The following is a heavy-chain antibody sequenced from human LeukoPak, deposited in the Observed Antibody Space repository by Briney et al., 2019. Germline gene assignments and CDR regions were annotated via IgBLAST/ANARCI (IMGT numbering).Heavy chain of an antibody. J-gene: IGHJ6*02. CDR1: GYTFTSYY. V-gene: IGHV1-46*01. Sequence: ASVKVSCKASGYTFTSYYMHWVRQAPGQGLEWMGIINPSGGSTSYAQKFQGRVTMTRDTSTSTVYMELSSLRSEDTAVYYCARDYGRFVDTAMAPTFYYYGMDVWGQGTTVTVSS. CDR2: INPSGGST. D-gene: IGHD5-18*01. CDR3: ARDYGRFVDTAMAPTFYYYGMDV.